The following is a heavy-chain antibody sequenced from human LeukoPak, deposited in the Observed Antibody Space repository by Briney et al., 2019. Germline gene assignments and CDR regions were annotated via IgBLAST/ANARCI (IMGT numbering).Heavy chain of an antibody. D-gene: IGHD3-22*01. J-gene: IGHJ3*02. Sequence: ASVKVSCKASGYTFTGYYMHWVRQAPGQGLEWMGRINPNSGGTNYAQKVQGRVTMTRDTSISTVYMELSGVRTDDTAVYYCARDVYYYDSTGAFDMWGQGTMVTVSS. CDR3: ARDVYYYDSTGAFDM. V-gene: IGHV1-2*06. CDR2: INPNSGGT. CDR1: GYTFTGYY.